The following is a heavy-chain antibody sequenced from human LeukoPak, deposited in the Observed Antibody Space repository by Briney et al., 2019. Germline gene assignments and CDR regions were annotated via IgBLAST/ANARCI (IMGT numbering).Heavy chain of an antibody. CDR2: LSWHSGSI. J-gene: IGHJ4*02. Sequence: PGRSLRLSCVASGFKFNDYAMHWVRQAPAKGLEWVSGLSWHSGSIGYADSVKGRFIISRDNAKNSLYLEMNSLRPEDSALYYCAKETKVGENLYYFDYWGRGTLVTVSS. CDR1: GFKFNDYA. CDR3: AKETKVGENLYYFDY. V-gene: IGHV3-9*01. D-gene: IGHD1-26*01.